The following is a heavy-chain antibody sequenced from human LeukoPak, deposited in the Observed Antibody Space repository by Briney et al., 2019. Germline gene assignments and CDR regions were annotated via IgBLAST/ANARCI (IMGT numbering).Heavy chain of an antibody. Sequence: GGSLRLSCAASGFTFSDYYMSWIRQAPGKGLEWLSYISRSGSHTPYADSVKGRFTISRDNAKNSLYLQMNSLRGEDTALYYCAREKYGDHFDYWGQGTLVTVSS. J-gene: IGHJ4*02. V-gene: IGHV3-11*06. CDR3: AREKYGDHFDY. CDR2: ISRSGSHT. D-gene: IGHD4-17*01. CDR1: GFTFSDYY.